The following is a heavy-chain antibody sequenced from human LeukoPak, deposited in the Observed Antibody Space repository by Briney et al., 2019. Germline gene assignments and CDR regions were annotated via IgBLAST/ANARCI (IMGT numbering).Heavy chain of an antibody. CDR2: INPNSGGT. D-gene: IGHD4-17*01. CDR3: ARYPRDDYGDYGPQFDY. V-gene: IGHV1-2*02. J-gene: IGHJ4*02. CDR1: GYTFTGYY. Sequence: ASVKVSCKASGYTFTGYYMHWVRQAPGQGLEWMGWINPNSGGTNYAQKFQGRVTMTRDTSISTAYMELRSLRSDDTAVYYCARYPRDDYGDYGPQFDYWGQGTLVTVSS.